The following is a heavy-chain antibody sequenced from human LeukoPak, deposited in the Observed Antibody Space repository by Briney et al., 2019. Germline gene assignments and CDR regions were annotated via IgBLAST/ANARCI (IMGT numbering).Heavy chain of an antibody. Sequence: GGSLRLSCAASGFTFSSYEMNWVRQAPGKGLEWVSCISSSDSTIYYADSVKGRFTISRDNAKNSLYLQMNSLRAEDTAVYYCARGGGYNPWGQGTLVTVSS. J-gene: IGHJ4*02. D-gene: IGHD5-24*01. V-gene: IGHV3-48*03. CDR1: GFTFSSYE. CDR3: ARGGGYNP. CDR2: ISSSDSTI.